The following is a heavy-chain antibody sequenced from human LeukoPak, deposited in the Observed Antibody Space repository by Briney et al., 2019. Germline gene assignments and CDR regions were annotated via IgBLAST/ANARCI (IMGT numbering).Heavy chain of an antibody. Sequence: GGSLRLSCAASGFTFDDYAMHWVRQAPGKGLEWVSGISWNSGSIGYADSVKGRFTISRDNAKNSLYLQMNGLRAEDMALYYCAKDMGGYYTLYYFDYWGQGTLVTVSS. CDR1: GFTFDDYA. CDR2: ISWNSGSI. D-gene: IGHD3-3*01. V-gene: IGHV3-9*03. J-gene: IGHJ4*02. CDR3: AKDMGGYYTLYYFDY.